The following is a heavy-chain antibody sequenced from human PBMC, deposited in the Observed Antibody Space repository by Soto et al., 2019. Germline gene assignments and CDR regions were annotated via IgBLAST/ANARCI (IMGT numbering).Heavy chain of an antibody. J-gene: IGHJ4*02. CDR2: IYYSGST. D-gene: IGHD6-6*01. Sequence: QVQLQESGPGLVKPSQTLSLTCTVSGGSISSGGYYWSWIRQHPGKGLEWIGYIYYSGSTYYNPSLKSRVTISVDTSRNQFSLKLSSVTAADTAVYYCARDRSSSSSVLDYWGQGTLVTVSS. CDR1: GGSISSGGYY. CDR3: ARDRSSSSSVLDY. V-gene: IGHV4-31*03.